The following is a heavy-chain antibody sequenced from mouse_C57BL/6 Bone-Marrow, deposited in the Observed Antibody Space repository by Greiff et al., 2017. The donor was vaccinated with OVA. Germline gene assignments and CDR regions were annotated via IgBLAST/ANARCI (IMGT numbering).Heavy chain of an antibody. CDR1: GYSITSGYY. V-gene: IGHV3-6*01. Sequence: DVKLQESGPGLVKPSQSLSLTCSVTGYSITSGYYWNWIRQFPGNKLEWMGYISYDGSNNYNPSLKNRISITRDTSKNQFFLKLNSVTTEDTATYYCASKDSSGYGYFDVWGTGTTVTVSS. CDR2: ISYDGSN. J-gene: IGHJ1*03. CDR3: ASKDSSGYGYFDV. D-gene: IGHD3-2*02.